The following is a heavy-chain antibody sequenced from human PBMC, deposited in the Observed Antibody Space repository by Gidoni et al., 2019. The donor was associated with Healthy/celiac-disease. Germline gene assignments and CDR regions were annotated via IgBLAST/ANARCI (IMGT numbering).Heavy chain of an antibody. Sequence: EVQLVESGGGLVKPGGSLRRSCAASGFTFSSYSMNWVRQAPGKGLEWVSSISSSSSYIYYADSVKGRFTISRDNAKNSLYLQMNSLRAEDTAVYYCARDQDDDFWSARQVDYWGQGTLVTVSS. CDR3: ARDQDDDFWSARQVDY. V-gene: IGHV3-21*01. CDR2: ISSSSSYI. D-gene: IGHD3-3*01. J-gene: IGHJ4*02. CDR1: GFTFSSYS.